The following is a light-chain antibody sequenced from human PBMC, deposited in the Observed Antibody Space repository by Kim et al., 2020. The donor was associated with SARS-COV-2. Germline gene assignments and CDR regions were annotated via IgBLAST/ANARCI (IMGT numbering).Light chain of an antibody. CDR1: RGIDSD. CDR2: DAS. Sequence: AIQLTQSPSSLSASVGDRVTITCRASRGIDSDLAWYQQRPGKPPKLLISDASTLESGVPSRFSGSGSETHFTLTITSLQPEDFATYYCQQFHDYPPLSFGGGTKVEI. V-gene: IGKV1D-13*01. CDR3: QQFHDYPPLS. J-gene: IGKJ4*01.